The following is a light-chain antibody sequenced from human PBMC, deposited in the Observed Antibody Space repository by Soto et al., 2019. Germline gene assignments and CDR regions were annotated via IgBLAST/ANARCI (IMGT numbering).Light chain of an antibody. J-gene: IGKJ1*01. CDR3: QQYCTPPMP. CDR1: QSVSSSY. Sequence: EGVLTQSPGTLSLSPGERATLSCRASQSVSSSYLAWYQQKPGQAPRLLIYVASSRATGIPDRFSGSGSGTDFTLTISRLQPEDFAMYYCQQYCTPPMPFGQGTKV. CDR2: VAS. V-gene: IGKV3-20*01.